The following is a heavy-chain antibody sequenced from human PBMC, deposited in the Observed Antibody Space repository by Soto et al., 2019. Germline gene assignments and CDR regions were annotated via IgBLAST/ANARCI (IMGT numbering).Heavy chain of an antibody. D-gene: IGHD2-8*01. CDR2: INPNSGGT. Sequence: GASVKVSCKASGYTFTGYYMHWVRQAPGQGLEWMGWINPNSGGTNYAQKFQGWVTMTRDTSISTAYMELSRLRSDDTAVYYCAREGGYCTNGVCSSLGMDVWGQGTTVTVSS. CDR3: AREGGYCTNGVCSSLGMDV. V-gene: IGHV1-2*04. J-gene: IGHJ6*02. CDR1: GYTFTGYY.